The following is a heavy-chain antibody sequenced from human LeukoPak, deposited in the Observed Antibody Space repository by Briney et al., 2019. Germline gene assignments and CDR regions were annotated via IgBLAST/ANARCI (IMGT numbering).Heavy chain of an antibody. J-gene: IGHJ3*02. CDR2: IYPGDSDT. CDR1: GYSFTSYW. Sequence: PGESLKISCKGSGYSFTSYWIGWVRQMPGKGLEWMGIIYPGDSDTRYSPPFQGQVTISADKSISTAYLQWSSLKASDSAMYYCATNTMFRGIHAFDIWGQGTMVTVSS. V-gene: IGHV5-51*01. D-gene: IGHD3-10*01. CDR3: ATNTMFRGIHAFDI.